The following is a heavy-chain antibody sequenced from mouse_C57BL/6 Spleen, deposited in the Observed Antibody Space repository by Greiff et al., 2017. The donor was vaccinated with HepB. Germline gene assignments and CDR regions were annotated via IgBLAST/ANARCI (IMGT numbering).Heavy chain of an antibody. V-gene: IGHV1-66*01. J-gene: IGHJ2*01. CDR2: IYPGSGNT. D-gene: IGHD2-5*01. Sequence: QVQLKESGPELVKPGASVKISCKASGYSFTSYYIHWVKQRPGQGLEWIGWIYPGSGNTKYNEKFKGKATLTADTSSSTAYMQLSSLTSEDSAVYYCAREGYSNYFDYWGQGTTLTVSS. CDR3: AREGYSNYFDY. CDR1: GYSFTSYY.